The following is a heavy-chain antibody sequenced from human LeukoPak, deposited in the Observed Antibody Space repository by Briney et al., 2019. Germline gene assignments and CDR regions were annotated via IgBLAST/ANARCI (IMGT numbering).Heavy chain of an antibody. D-gene: IGHD6-19*01. CDR2: IRSKAYGGTT. Sequence: LPGGSLRPSCTASGFTFGDYAMSWVRQAPGKGLEWVGFIRSKAYGGTTEYAASVKGRFTISRDDSKNSLYLQMNSLKTEDTAVYYCAREQDIAVAGTGGRGFDYWGQGTLVTVSS. J-gene: IGHJ4*02. CDR3: AREQDIAVAGTGGRGFDY. CDR1: GFTFGDYA. V-gene: IGHV3-49*04.